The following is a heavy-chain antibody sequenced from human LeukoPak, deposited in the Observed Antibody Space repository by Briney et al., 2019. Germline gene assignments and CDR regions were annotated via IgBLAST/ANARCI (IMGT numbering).Heavy chain of an antibody. CDR2: ISSSGSTI. CDR1: GFTFSDYY. J-gene: IGHJ3*02. Sequence: GGSLRLSCAASGFTFSDYYMSWIRQAPGKGLEWVSYISSSGSTIYYADSVKGRFTISRDNAKNSLYLQMNSLRAEDTAVYYCARVFRGYSCGWIGDAFDIWGQGTMVTVSS. V-gene: IGHV3-11*01. CDR3: ARVFRGYSCGWIGDAFDI. D-gene: IGHD5-18*01.